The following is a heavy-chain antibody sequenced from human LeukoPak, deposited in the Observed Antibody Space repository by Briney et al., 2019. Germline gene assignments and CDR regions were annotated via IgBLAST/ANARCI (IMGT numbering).Heavy chain of an antibody. CDR2: INPNSGDT. V-gene: IGHV1-2*06. J-gene: IGHJ4*02. CDR3: ARDLSSTSNWELDY. CDR1: GYTFTGYF. Sequence: ASVKVSCKASGYTFTGYFMHWVRQAPGQGLEWMGRINPNSGDTYYAQNFQGRVTMTRDTSISTAYMELSRLGSDDTAVYYCARDLSSTSNWELDYWGQGTLVTVSS. D-gene: IGHD7-27*01.